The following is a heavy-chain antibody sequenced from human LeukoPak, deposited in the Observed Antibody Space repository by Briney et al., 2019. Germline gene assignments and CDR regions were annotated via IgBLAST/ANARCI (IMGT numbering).Heavy chain of an antibody. CDR1: GFTFSSYA. CDR2: ISYDGSSK. J-gene: IGHJ1*01. CDR3: AKDQDCSGGSCYSGRLQH. Sequence: GRSLRLSCAASGFTFSSYAMHWVRQAPGKGLEWVAVISYDGSSKYYADSVKGRFTISRDNSMNTLYLQMNSLRAEDTAVYYCAKDQDCSGGSCYSGRLQHWGQGTLVTVSS. D-gene: IGHD2-15*01. V-gene: IGHV3-30-3*01.